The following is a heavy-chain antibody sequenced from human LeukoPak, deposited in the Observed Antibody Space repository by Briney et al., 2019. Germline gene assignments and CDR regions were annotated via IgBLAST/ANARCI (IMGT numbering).Heavy chain of an antibody. D-gene: IGHD3-3*01. CDR3: ARFHPYDFWSGLDAFDI. CDR2: INPNSGGT. V-gene: IGHV1-2*02. J-gene: IGHJ3*02. CDR1: GYTFTGYY. Sequence: ASVKVSCKASGYTFTGYYMHWVRQAPGQGLEWMGWINPNSGGTNYAQKFQGRVTMTRDTSISTAYMELSRLRSDDTAVYYCARFHPYDFWSGLDAFDIWGQGTMVTVSS.